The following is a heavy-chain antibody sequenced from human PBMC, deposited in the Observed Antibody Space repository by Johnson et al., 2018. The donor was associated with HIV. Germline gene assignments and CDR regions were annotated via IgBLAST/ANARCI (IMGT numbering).Heavy chain of an antibody. D-gene: IGHD3-16*01. V-gene: IGHV3-30-3*02. CDR2: ISYDGSNK. Sequence: QVQLVESGGGVVQPGRSLRLSCAASGFTFSSYAMHWVRQAPAKGLEWVAVISYDGSNKYYADSLRGRFTISRDNSKNTLSLQMNSLRAEDTAVYYCTKMGALGAFDIWDQGTMVTVSS. CDR3: TKMGALGAFDI. CDR1: GFTFSSYA. J-gene: IGHJ3*02.